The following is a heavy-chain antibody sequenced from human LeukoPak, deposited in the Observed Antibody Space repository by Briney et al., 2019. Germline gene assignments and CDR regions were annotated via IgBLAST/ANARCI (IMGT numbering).Heavy chain of an antibody. D-gene: IGHD3-22*01. Sequence: ASETLSLTCTVSGGSISSHYWSWIRQPPGEGLEWIGYIYYSGSTNYNPSLKSRVTISVDTSKNQFSLKLSSVTAADTAVYYCARDRVDYYDSSGYYYVGGFDPWGQGTLVTVSS. CDR1: GGSISSHY. CDR2: IYYSGST. CDR3: ARDRVDYYDSSGYYYVGGFDP. V-gene: IGHV4-59*11. J-gene: IGHJ5*02.